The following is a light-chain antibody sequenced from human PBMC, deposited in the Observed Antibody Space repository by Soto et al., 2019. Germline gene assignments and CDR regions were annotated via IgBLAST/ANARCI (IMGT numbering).Light chain of an antibody. CDR3: QQSYNTPIT. Sequence: DIQMTQSPSSLSASVGDRVTITCRASQSINRYLNWYQQKPGKAPKLLIYAASSLQSGVPSRFSGSASGTDFTLTISSLQPEDFSTYYCQQSYNTPITFGQGTRLEIK. J-gene: IGKJ5*01. V-gene: IGKV1-39*01. CDR1: QSINRY. CDR2: AAS.